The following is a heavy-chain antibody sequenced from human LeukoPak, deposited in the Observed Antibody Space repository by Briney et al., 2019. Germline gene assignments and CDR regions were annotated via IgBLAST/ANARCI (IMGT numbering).Heavy chain of an antibody. CDR2: ISGSGGST. D-gene: IGHD4-17*01. J-gene: IGHJ4*02. V-gene: IGHV3-23*01. CDR3: AKDERYTVTTNY. Sequence: GGSLRLSCAASGFTFSIYAMSWVRQAPGKGLEWVSAISGSGGSTYYADSVKGRFTISRDNSKNTLYLQMNSLRAEDTAVYYCAKDERYTVTTNYWGQGTLVTVSS. CDR1: GFTFSIYA.